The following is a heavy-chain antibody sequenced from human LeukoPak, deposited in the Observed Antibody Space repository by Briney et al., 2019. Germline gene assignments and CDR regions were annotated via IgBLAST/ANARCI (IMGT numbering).Heavy chain of an antibody. CDR2: ISSSSSYI. J-gene: IGHJ4*02. CDR1: GFTFSRYS. D-gene: IGHD2/OR15-2a*01. V-gene: IGHV3-21*01. CDR3: VRDWAPASMQAAPFDC. Sequence: GGSLRLSCAASGFTFSRYSMNWVRQAPGKGLEWVSSISSSSSYIYYADSVEGRFTVSRDNAKNTLYLQMNSLRLEDTAVYYCVRDWAPASMQAAPFDCWGQGTLVTVSS.